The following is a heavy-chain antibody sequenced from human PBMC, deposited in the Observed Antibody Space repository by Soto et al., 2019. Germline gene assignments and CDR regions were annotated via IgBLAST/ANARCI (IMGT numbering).Heavy chain of an antibody. CDR1: GLTFSSYA. D-gene: IGHD3-10*01. Sequence: PGGSLRLSCAASGLTFSSYAMSWVRQAPGKGLEWVSAISGSSGSTYYADSVKGRFTISRDNSKNTLYLKMNSLRAVDTAVYYCAKDVFGLTDYWGQGTLVTVSS. CDR3: AKDVFGLTDY. J-gene: IGHJ4*02. CDR2: ISGSSGST. V-gene: IGHV3-23*01.